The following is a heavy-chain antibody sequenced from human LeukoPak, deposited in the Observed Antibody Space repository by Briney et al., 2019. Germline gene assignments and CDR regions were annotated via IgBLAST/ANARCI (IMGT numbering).Heavy chain of an antibody. CDR3: ARDRVMVRSQGPYGMDV. CDR2: ISAGSTII. Sequence: GGSLRLSCAASGFAFNTYAMSWVRQAPGQGLAWVSSISAGSTIIFYADSVRGRFTVSRDNSKNTLYLQMNSLRAEDTAVYYCARDRVMVRSQGPYGMDVWGQGTTVTVSS. D-gene: IGHD3-10*01. CDR1: GFAFNTYA. J-gene: IGHJ6*02. V-gene: IGHV3-23*01.